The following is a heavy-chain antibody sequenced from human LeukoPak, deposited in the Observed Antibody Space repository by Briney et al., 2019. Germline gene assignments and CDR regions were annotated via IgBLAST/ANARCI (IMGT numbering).Heavy chain of an antibody. CDR2: ISSSSSYI. Sequence: GGSLRLSCAAXGXXXSSYSXNWVRQAPXXXLEWVSSISSSSSYIYYADSVKGRFTISRDNAKNSLYLQMNSLRAEDTAVYYCARDTMFDPWGQGTLVTVSS. D-gene: IGHD3-10*01. CDR1: GXXXSSYS. J-gene: IGHJ5*02. V-gene: IGHV3-21*01. CDR3: ARDTMFDP.